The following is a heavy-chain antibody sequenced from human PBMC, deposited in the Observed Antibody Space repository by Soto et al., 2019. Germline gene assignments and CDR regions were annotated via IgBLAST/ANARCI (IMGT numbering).Heavy chain of an antibody. CDR3: ARLETMVRGVLVDY. J-gene: IGHJ4*02. CDR2: IYYSGST. D-gene: IGHD3-10*01. CDR1: GGSISSSSYY. Sequence: QLQLQESGPGLVKPSETLSLTCTVSGGSISSSSYYWGWIRQPPGKGLEWIGSIYYSGSTYYNPSLKSRVTISVDTSKNQFSLKLSSVTAADTAVYYCARLETMVRGVLVDYWGQGTLVTVSS. V-gene: IGHV4-39*01.